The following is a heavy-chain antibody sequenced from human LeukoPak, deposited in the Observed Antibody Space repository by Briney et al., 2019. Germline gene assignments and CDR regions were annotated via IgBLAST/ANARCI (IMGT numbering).Heavy chain of an antibody. Sequence: SETLSLTCTVSGGSIISNTSYWSWIRQHPGKGLEWIGYIHYSGSAYYNPSLKSRVTISVDTSKNQFSLKLSSVTAADTAVYYCARRGSVPDARVDPWGQGTLVTVSS. CDR1: GGSIISNTSY. J-gene: IGHJ5*02. V-gene: IGHV4-31*03. D-gene: IGHD2-2*01. CDR2: IHYSGSA. CDR3: ARRGSVPDARVDP.